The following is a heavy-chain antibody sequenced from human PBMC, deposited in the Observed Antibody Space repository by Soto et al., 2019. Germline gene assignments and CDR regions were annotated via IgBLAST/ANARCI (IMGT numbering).Heavy chain of an antibody. J-gene: IGHJ6*02. Sequence: PSETLSLTCTVSGGSISSYYWSWIRQPPGKGLEWIGYIYYSGSTNYNPSLKSRVTISVDTSKNQFSLKLSSVTAADTAVYYCARLPGGMYYDFWSGYYPRYYYYYGMDVWGQGTTVTVSS. D-gene: IGHD3-3*01. CDR2: IYYSGST. CDR3: ARLPGGMYYDFWSGYYPRYYYYYGMDV. V-gene: IGHV4-59*01. CDR1: GGSISSYY.